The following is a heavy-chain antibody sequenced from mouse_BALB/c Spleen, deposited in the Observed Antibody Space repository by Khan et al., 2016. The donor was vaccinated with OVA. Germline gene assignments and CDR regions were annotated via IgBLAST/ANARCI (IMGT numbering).Heavy chain of an antibody. CDR1: GFSLNNYS. CDR2: IWSAGST. D-gene: IGHD2-4*01. J-gene: IGHJ3*01. V-gene: IGHV2-2*02. Sequence: QVQLKQSGPGLVQPSQSLSITCTVSGFSLNNYSVHWVRQSPGKGLEWLGVIWSAGSTDYNAAFISRLTISKDNSRSQVFFKMNSLQPNDTAIYXAARRGYDYGRGALFAYWGQGTLVTVSA. CDR3: ARRGYDYGRGALFAY.